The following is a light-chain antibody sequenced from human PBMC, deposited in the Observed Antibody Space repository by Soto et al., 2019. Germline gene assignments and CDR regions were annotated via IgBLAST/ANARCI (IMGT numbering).Light chain of an antibody. Sequence: EIVFTQSPCTLSLSKGERATLSCRASQSVSSSYLAWYQQKPGQAPRLLIYAASNRATGVPARFSGSWSGTEFTLTISSLQSEDFAVYYCQQYNNLITFGQGTRLEIK. CDR2: AAS. CDR3: QQYNNLIT. V-gene: IGKV3-15*01. CDR1: QSVSSSY. J-gene: IGKJ5*01.